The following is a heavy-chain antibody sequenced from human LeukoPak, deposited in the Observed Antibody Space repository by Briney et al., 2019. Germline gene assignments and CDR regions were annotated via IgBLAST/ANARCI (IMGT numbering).Heavy chain of an antibody. D-gene: IGHD4-17*01. CDR3: ASRGYGDYSRNWFDP. J-gene: IGHJ5*02. CDR2: IYYSGST. Sequence: SETLSLTCTVSGGSISSYYWSWIRQPPGKGLEWIGYIYYSGSTNYNPSLKSRVTISVDTSKNQFSLKLSSVTAADTAVYYCASRGYGDYSRNWFDPWGQGTLVTVSS. CDR1: GGSISSYY. V-gene: IGHV4-59*08.